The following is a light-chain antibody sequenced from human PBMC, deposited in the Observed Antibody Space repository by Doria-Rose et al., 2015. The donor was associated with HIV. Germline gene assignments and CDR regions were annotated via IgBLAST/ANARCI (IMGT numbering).Light chain of an antibody. CDR3: HQYGTSWT. V-gene: IGKV3-20*01. CDR2: DGS. J-gene: IGKJ1*01. Sequence: TQSPGTLSLSPGERATLSCRASQSFSSTYLAWYQQKPGQAPSLLIYDGSTRATGIPDTLNASGSGTDCTLTINRLDPEDFALYYCHQYGTSWTFGQGTKVEI. CDR1: QSFSSTY.